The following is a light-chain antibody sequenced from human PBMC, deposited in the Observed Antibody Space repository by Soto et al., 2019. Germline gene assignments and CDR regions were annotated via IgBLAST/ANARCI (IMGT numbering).Light chain of an antibody. CDR1: QSISTW. Sequence: DIQMTQSPSTLSASVGDRVTITCRASQSISTWLAWYQQKPGKAPKLLIYDASSLESGVPSRFSGSGSGTEFTLTISSLQPDDFATYYCQQYHSYSPWTFGQGTKVEI. J-gene: IGKJ1*01. CDR2: DAS. V-gene: IGKV1-5*01. CDR3: QQYHSYSPWT.